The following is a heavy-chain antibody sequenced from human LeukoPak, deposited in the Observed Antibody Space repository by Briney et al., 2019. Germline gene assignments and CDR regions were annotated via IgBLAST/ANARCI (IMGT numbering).Heavy chain of an antibody. J-gene: IGHJ4*02. Sequence: RSSQTPSLTCTVSGGSINSGDYYWSWIRQPPGKGLEWIGYIYYSGSTYYNPSLKSRVSISVHTSKNQFSLRLSSVTAADTAVYYCARDRYFIGFDYWGQGTLVTVSS. CDR3: ARDRYFIGFDY. CDR1: GGSINSGDYY. CDR2: IYYSGST. D-gene: IGHD3-9*01. V-gene: IGHV4-30-4*01.